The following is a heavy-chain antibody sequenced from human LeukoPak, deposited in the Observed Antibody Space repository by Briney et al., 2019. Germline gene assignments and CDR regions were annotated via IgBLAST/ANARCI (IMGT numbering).Heavy chain of an antibody. D-gene: IGHD6-19*01. J-gene: IGHJ4*02. Sequence: PGGSLRLSCAASGFTFSSYGMSWVRQGPGKGLEWVASINQDEIHYVDAVRGRFTISRDNAKNSLYLQMNSLRAEDTAVYYCASRGTGGWYVGWGQGTLVTVSS. CDR1: GFTFSSYG. V-gene: IGHV3-7*01. CDR3: ASRGTGGWYVG. CDR2: INQDEI.